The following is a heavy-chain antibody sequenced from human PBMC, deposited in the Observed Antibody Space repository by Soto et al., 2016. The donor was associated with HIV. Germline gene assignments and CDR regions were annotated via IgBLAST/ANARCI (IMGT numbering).Heavy chain of an antibody. D-gene: IGHD3-10*01. Sequence: QVQLVQSGPEVKKPGASVKVSCKTSGYTFRSYVISWVRQAPGQGLEWLGWINSHKDQTKYVEKLQDRVTLTADTSTATAYMELRSLRSDDTAVYYCAREDPLLVRGVTSDYWGQGTLVTVSS. CDR1: GYTFRSYV. CDR3: AREDPLLVRGVTSDY. J-gene: IGHJ4*02. V-gene: IGHV1-18*01. CDR2: INSHKDQT.